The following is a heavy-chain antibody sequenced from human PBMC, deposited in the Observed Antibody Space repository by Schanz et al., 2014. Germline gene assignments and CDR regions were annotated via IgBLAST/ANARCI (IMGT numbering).Heavy chain of an antibody. J-gene: IGHJ5*02. CDR3: ARDMTIAPA. Sequence: EVQLVESGGGLVKPGGSLRLSCAASGFTFRTYLMNWVRQAPGKGLEWVANIKQDGSEKYYVDSVKGRFTISRDNSKNTLYLQMDTLRVEDTAMFYCARDMTIAPAWGQGTLVTVSS. CDR2: IKQDGSEK. D-gene: IGHD6-13*01. CDR1: GFTFRTYL. V-gene: IGHV3-7*01.